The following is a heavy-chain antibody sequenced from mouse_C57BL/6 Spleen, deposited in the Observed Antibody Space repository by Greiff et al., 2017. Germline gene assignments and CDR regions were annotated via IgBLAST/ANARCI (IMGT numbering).Heavy chain of an antibody. V-gene: IGHV14-4*01. CDR3: PPPRSGRSGYSDY. J-gene: IGHJ2*01. CDR2: IDPENGDT. D-gene: IGHD1-1*01. CDR1: GFNINDAY. Sequence: EVQLQESGAVLVSPRASVKLSCTASGFNINDAYMHLVTQRTEQGLAWIGWIDPENGDTEYASKFQGKATIPADTSSNTAYLQLSSLTSEDTAVYYRPPPRSGRSGYSDYWRQGTTLKVP.